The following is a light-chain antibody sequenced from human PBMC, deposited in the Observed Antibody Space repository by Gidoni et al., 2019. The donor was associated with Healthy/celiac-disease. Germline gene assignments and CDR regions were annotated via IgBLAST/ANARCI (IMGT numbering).Light chain of an antibody. CDR3: QQYNNWPPK. Sequence: EIVMTQSPATLSVSPGERDTLSCRASQSVNNNLAWYQQQPGQAPRLLYYGASTRATGIPARFSGSGSGTEITLTISSLQSEDFAVYYCQQYNNWPPKFGQGTKVEIK. CDR2: GAS. CDR1: QSVNNN. V-gene: IGKV3-15*01. J-gene: IGKJ1*01.